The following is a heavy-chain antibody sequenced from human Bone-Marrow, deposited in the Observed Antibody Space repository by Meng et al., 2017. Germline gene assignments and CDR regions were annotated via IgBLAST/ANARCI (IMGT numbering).Heavy chain of an antibody. CDR3: ARSITMIVPNY. J-gene: IGHJ4*02. D-gene: IGHD3-22*01. V-gene: IGHV5-51*01. CDR2: IYPGDSDT. Sequence: KVSCKGSGYSFTSYWIGWVRQMPGKGLEWMGIIYPGDSDTRYSPSFQGQVTISADKSISTAYLQWSSLKASNTAMYYCARSITMIVPNYWGQGTLVTVSS. CDR1: GYSFTSYW.